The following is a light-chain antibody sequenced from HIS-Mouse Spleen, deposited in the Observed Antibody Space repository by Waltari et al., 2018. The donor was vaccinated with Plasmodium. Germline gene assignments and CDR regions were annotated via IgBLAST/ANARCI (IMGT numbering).Light chain of an antibody. CDR1: PLPDKS. CDR3: YSTDSSGNHRV. CDR2: EDS. Sequence: SYELTPPPPVSVSPGQTARITCSGDPLPDKSAYWYQQKSGQAPVLVIYEDSKRPSGIPERFSGASSGTMATLTISGAQVEDEADYYCYSTDSSGNHRVFGGGTKLTVL. V-gene: IGLV3-10*01. J-gene: IGLJ3*02.